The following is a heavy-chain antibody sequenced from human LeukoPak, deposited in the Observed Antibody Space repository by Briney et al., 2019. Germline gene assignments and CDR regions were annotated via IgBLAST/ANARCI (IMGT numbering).Heavy chain of an antibody. D-gene: IGHD5-18*01. CDR2: MDQDATEK. CDR1: GFTFSRYW. Sequence: PGGSLRLSCAASGFTFSRYWMSWVRQAPAKGLEWVAYMDQDATEKNYVGSVKGRFTISRDNAKKLLYVQMNSLRAEDTAVYYCARDRGYSTFDIWGQGTMVTVSS. CDR3: ARDRGYSTFDI. J-gene: IGHJ3*02. V-gene: IGHV3-7*05.